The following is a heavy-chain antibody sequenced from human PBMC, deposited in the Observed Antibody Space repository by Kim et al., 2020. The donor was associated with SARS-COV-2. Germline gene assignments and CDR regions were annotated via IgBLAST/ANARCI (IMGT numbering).Heavy chain of an antibody. D-gene: IGHD4-17*01. CDR1: GFTFSSYD. J-gene: IGHJ6*02. CDR2: IGTAGDT. Sequence: GGSLRLSCAASGFTFSSYDMHWVRQPTGKGLEWVSAIGTAGDTYYPGSFKGRFTISRENAKNSLYRQMNSLRAGDTAVYYCARADYGDNYYYYYGMDVWGQGTTVTVSS. V-gene: IGHV3-13*01. CDR3: ARADYGDNYYYYYGMDV.